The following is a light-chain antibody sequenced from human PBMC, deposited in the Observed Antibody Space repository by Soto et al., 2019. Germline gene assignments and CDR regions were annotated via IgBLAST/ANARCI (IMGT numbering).Light chain of an antibody. Sequence: DIQMTQSPSSLSASVGDRVTITCQASRGITTSLNWYQQKPGKAPKLLIYDASNLETGVPSRFSGSGSGTDFTFTISSLQPEDIATYYCQQYDNRLTFGGGTKVEIK. J-gene: IGKJ4*01. CDR1: RGITTS. V-gene: IGKV1-33*01. CDR3: QQYDNRLT. CDR2: DAS.